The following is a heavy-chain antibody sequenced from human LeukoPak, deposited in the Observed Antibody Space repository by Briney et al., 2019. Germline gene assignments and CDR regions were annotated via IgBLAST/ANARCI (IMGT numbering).Heavy chain of an antibody. CDR3: ARGRTGQQRWLQFLVDY. CDR1: GGSISNNNYY. D-gene: IGHD5-24*01. Sequence: PSETLSLTCSVSGGSISNNNYYWGWIRQPPGKGLEWIGEINHSGSTNYNPSLKSRVTISVDTSKNQFSLKLSSVTAADTAVYYCARGRTGQQRWLQFLVDYWGQGTLVTVSS. V-gene: IGHV4-39*07. CDR2: INHSGST. J-gene: IGHJ4*02.